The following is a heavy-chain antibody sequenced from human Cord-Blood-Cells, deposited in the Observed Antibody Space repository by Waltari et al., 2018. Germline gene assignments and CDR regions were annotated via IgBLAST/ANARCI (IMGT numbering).Heavy chain of an antibody. V-gene: IGHV4-39*01. CDR1: GGSISSSSYY. CDR3: ARALSVTIFGVVISAHDAFDI. CDR2: IYYSGST. D-gene: IGHD3-3*01. Sequence: QLQLQESGPGLVKPSETLSLTCTVSGGSISSSSYYWGWIRQPPGKGLEWIGSIYYSGSTYYNPSLKSRVTISVDTSKNQFSLKLSSVTAADTAVYYCARALSVTIFGVVISAHDAFDIWGQGTMVTVSS. J-gene: IGHJ3*02.